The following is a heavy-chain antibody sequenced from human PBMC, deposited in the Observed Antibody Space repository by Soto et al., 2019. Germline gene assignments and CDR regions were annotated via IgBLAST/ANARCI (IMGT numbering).Heavy chain of an antibody. CDR3: ARYCSGGSCYEGRSSLFDY. CDR2: IYYSGST. CDR1: GGSISSGDYY. V-gene: IGHV4-30-4*01. D-gene: IGHD2-15*01. Sequence: QVQLQESGPGRVKPSQPLSLPCTVPGGSISSGDYYWSWIRQPPGKGLEWIGYIYYSGSTYYNPSLKSRVTISVDTSKNQFSLKLSSVTAADTAVYYCARYCSGGSCYEGRSSLFDYWGQGTLVTVSS. J-gene: IGHJ4*02.